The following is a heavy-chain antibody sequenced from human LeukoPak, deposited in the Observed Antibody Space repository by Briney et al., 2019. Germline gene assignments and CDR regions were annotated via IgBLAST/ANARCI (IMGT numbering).Heavy chain of an antibody. Sequence: ASETLSLTCTVSGGSISSSSNYWGWVRQPPGKGLECIGSIHYSGTTYYNPALKSRVTISVDPSKNQLSLSLSSVTAADTAVYYCARHEEEDGYNAKTFDYWGQGTLVTVSS. CDR2: IHYSGTT. CDR3: ARHEEEDGYNAKTFDY. V-gene: IGHV4-39*01. CDR1: GGSISSSSNY. D-gene: IGHD5-24*01. J-gene: IGHJ4*02.